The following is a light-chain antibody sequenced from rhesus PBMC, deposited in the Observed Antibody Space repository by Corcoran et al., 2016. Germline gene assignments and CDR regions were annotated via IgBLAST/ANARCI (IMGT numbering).Light chain of an antibody. Sequence: QVILTQSPATLSLSPGERATLSCRASQSVSRYLAWYQQKPGHAPRLLVYGASSRATGIPDRISGSGSRTDFTLTIRSLEPEDVGVYHCCQHHSGYFTFGPGTKLGIK. V-gene: IGKV3-10*02. CDR2: GAS. J-gene: IGKJ3*01. CDR1: QSVSRY. CDR3: CQHHSGYFT.